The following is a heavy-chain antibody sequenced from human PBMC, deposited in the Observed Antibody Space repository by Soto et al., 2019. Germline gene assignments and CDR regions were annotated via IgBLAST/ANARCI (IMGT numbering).Heavy chain of an antibody. CDR2: INPSGGST. CDR3: ARHRYYDSSGYYYGLFDY. D-gene: IGHD3-22*01. Sequence: RASVKVSCKASGYTFTSYYMHWLRQAPGQGLEWMGIINPSGGSTSYAQKLQGRVTMTRDTSTSTVYMELSSLRSEDTAVYYCARHRYYDSSGYYYGLFDYWGQRTLVTVSS. V-gene: IGHV1-46*01. J-gene: IGHJ4*02. CDR1: GYTFTSYY.